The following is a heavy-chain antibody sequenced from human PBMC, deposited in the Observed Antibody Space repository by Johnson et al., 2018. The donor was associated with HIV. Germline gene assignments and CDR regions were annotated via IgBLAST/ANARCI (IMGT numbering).Heavy chain of an antibody. J-gene: IGHJ3*02. V-gene: IGHV3-15*02. CDR3: RLVEAIWYDSSGPSDAFDI. D-gene: IGHD3-22*01. CDR1: GFRFDDYG. Sequence: MQLVESGGTVVRPGGSLRLSCAVYGFRFDDYGMSWVRQAPGKGLEWVGRIKSKTDGGTTDYAAPVKGRFTISRDDSKNTLYLQINSLKTEDTAVYYCRLVEAIWYDSSGPSDAFDIWGQGTMVTVSS. CDR2: IKSKTDGGTT.